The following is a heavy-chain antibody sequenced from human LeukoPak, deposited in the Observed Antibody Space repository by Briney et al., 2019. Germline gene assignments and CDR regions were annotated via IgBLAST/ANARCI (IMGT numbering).Heavy chain of an antibody. V-gene: IGHV3-53*01. J-gene: IGHJ2*01. D-gene: IGHD3-3*01. CDR1: GFSVSNNY. CDR2: IYSGGTT. CDR3: AKLLRSAWYFDL. Sequence: PGGSLRLSCAASGFSVSNNYMSWVRQAPGKGLEWVSLIYSGGTTYYPDSVKGRFTISRDISKNTLYLQMNSLRAEDTAMYYCAKLLRSAWYFDLWGRGTLVTVYS.